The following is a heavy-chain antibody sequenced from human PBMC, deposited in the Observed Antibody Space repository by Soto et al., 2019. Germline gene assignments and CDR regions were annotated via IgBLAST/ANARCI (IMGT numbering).Heavy chain of an antibody. CDR1: GYSISSGYY. Sequence: SETLSLTCAVSGYSISSGYYWGWIRQPPGKGLEWIGSIYHSGSTYYNPSLKSRVTISVDTSKNQFSLKLSSVTAADTAVYYCAAFWSGYYSFDYWGQGTLVTVSS. J-gene: IGHJ4*02. D-gene: IGHD3-3*01. CDR3: AAFWSGYYSFDY. V-gene: IGHV4-38-2*01. CDR2: IYHSGST.